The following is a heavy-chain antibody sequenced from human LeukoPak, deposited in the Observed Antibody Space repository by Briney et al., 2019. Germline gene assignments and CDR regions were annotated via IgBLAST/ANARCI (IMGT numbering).Heavy chain of an antibody. CDR1: GGSISSYY. D-gene: IGHD6-6*01. Sequence: KPSETLSLTCTVSGGSISSYYWGRIRQPPGKGLEWIGSIYYSGSTYYNPSLKSRVTISVDTSKNQFSLKLSSVTAADTAVYYCARDSSSYVPFDYWGQGTLVAVSS. CDR3: ARDSSSYVPFDY. CDR2: IYYSGST. J-gene: IGHJ4*02. V-gene: IGHV4-39*07.